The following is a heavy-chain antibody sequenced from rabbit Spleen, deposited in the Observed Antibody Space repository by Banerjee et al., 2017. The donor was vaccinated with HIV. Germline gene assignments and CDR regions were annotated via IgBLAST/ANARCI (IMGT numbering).Heavy chain of an antibody. CDR1: GVSFSGDSY. J-gene: IGHJ6*01. Sequence: QEQLVESGGGLVQPEGSLTLTCTASGVSFSGDSYMCWVRQAPGKGLEWIACIDTASNGFTYFASWAKGRFTISKTSSTTVTLQMTSLTAADTATYFCARDTGSSFSSYGMDLWGPGTLVTVS. D-gene: IGHD8-1*01. V-gene: IGHV1S45*01. CDR2: IDTASNGFT. CDR3: ARDTGSSFSSYGMDL.